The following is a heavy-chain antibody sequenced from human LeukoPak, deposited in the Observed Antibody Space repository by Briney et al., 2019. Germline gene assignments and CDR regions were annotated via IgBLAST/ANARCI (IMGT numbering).Heavy chain of an antibody. CDR3: AKDAGSGSPDYFDY. V-gene: IGHV3-23*01. CDR2: VSGSGDTT. CDR1: GFTFSSYA. Sequence: PGGPLRLSCAASGFTFSSYAMSWVRQAPGRGLEWVSTVSGSGDTTYYADSVRGRFTISRDNSKNTLYLQMNSLRAEDTAVYYCAKDAGSGSPDYFDYWGQGTLVTVSS. J-gene: IGHJ4*02. D-gene: IGHD3-10*01.